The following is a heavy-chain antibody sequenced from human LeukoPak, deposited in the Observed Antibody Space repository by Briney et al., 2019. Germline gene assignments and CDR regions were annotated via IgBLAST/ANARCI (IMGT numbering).Heavy chain of an antibody. CDR1: GDTFSSYA. Sequence: GASVKVSCKATGDTFSSYAISWVRQAPGQGLEWMGGIIPIFGTANYAQKFQGRVTITADESTSTAYMELSSLRSEDTAVYYCARVGYCGGDCYSYYFDYWGQGTLVTVSS. V-gene: IGHV1-69*13. J-gene: IGHJ4*02. CDR3: ARVGYCGGDCYSYYFDY. CDR2: IIPIFGTA. D-gene: IGHD2-21*01.